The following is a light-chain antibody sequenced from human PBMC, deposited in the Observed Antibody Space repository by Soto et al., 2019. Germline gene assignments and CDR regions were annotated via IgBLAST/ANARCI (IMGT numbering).Light chain of an antibody. J-gene: IGKJ2*01. CDR2: GAS. V-gene: IGKV3-15*01. CDR3: HHYHDWPPYN. Sequence: ETVMTQSPATLSVSPGERATLSCRASQSISRNLAWYQQKPGQPPRLLIYGASTSATGIPDRFSGSGSGTDFTLTISGLQSEDFAVYYCHHYHDWPPYNFGQGTKLEIK. CDR1: QSISRN.